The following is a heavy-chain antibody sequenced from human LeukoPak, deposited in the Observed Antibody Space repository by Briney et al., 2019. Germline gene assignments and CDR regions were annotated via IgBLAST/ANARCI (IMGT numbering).Heavy chain of an antibody. Sequence: SGGSLRLSCAASGFTFSSYEMNWVRQAPGKGLEWVSSISSRSNYIYYADSVKGRFTISRDNAKNSLHLQINSLRAENTAVYYCAKSGQRRCIGGSCYPYYFDYWGQGTLVTVSS. J-gene: IGHJ4*02. CDR3: AKSGQRRCIGGSCYPYYFDY. D-gene: IGHD2-15*01. V-gene: IGHV3-21*01. CDR2: ISSRSNYI. CDR1: GFTFSSYE.